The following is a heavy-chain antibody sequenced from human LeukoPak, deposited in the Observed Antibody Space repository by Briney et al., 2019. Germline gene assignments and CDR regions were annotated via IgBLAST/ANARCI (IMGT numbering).Heavy chain of an antibody. CDR1: GGTFSSYA. V-gene: IGHV1-69*04. D-gene: IGHD2-15*01. Sequence: SVKVSCKASGGTFSSYAISWVRQAPGQGLEWMGRTIPILGIANYAQKFQGRVTITADKSTSTAYMELSSLRSEDTAVYYCARDLGYCSGGSCYSWGQGTLVTVSS. CDR2: TIPILGIA. J-gene: IGHJ4*02. CDR3: ARDLGYCSGGSCYS.